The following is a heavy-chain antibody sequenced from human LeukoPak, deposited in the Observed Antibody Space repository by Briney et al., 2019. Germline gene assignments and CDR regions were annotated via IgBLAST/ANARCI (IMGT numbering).Heavy chain of an antibody. Sequence: SETLSLTCTVSGGSISSSSYYWGWIRQPPGKGLEWIGSIYHSGSTYYNPSLKSRVTISVDTSKNQFSLKLSSVTAADTAVYYCARRAYDSSGYYWDYWGQGTLVTVSS. J-gene: IGHJ4*02. D-gene: IGHD3-22*01. CDR1: GGSISSSSYY. CDR2: IYHSGST. V-gene: IGHV4-39*07. CDR3: ARRAYDSSGYYWDY.